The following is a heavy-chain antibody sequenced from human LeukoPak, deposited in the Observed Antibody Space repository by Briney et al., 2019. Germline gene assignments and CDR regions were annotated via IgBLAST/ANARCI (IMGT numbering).Heavy chain of an antibody. CDR2: ISSNGGST. Sequence: PGGSLRLSCSASGFTFSSHAMHWVRQAPGRGLEYVSAISSNGGSTYYADSVKGRFTISRDNSKNTLYLQMSSLRAEDTAVYYCVKDQSAQGYGYFDYWGQGTLVTVSS. D-gene: IGHD5-18*01. J-gene: IGHJ4*02. CDR1: GFTFSSHA. CDR3: VKDQSAQGYGYFDY. V-gene: IGHV3-64D*09.